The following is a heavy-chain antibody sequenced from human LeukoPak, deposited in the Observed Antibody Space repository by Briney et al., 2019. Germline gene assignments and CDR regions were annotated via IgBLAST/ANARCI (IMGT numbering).Heavy chain of an antibody. CDR2: INWNGGST. D-gene: IGHD3-10*01. Sequence: PGGSLRLSCAASGFTFDDYGMSWVRQAPGKGLDWVSGINWNGGSTGYADSVKGRFTISRDNAKNSLYLQMNSLRAEDTALYYCARGGDYYGSGSYVAAFDIWGQGTMVTVSS. V-gene: IGHV3-20*04. CDR1: GFTFDDYG. J-gene: IGHJ3*02. CDR3: ARGGDYYGSGSYVAAFDI.